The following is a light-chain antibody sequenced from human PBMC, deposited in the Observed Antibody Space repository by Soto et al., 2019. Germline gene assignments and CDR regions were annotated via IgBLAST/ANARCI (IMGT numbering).Light chain of an antibody. V-gene: IGLV2-14*01. J-gene: IGLJ1*01. CDR1: SSDIGIYKY. CDR3: SSYTTSSTRV. Sequence: QSVLTQPASVSGSPGQSIAISCTGSSSDIGIYKYVSWYQQHPGKVPKLIIYEVTNRPSGVSNRFSGSKSGNTASLTISRLQAEDEADYYCSSYTTSSTRVFGPGTKVTVL. CDR2: EVT.